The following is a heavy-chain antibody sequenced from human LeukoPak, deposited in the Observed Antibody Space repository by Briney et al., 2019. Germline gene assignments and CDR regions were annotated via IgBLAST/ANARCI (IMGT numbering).Heavy chain of an antibody. V-gene: IGHV1-2*02. CDR2: IKPNSGDT. Sequence: ASVKLSCKSSGYPFSVHNINWVRHAPGQGLEWMGLIKPNSGDTNYAQKFQGSLTMTRDTPISTVYMELTSLTSDDTAVYYCARGDGWELAIDFWGQGTLVTVSS. D-gene: IGHD1-26*01. CDR1: GYPFSVHN. CDR3: ARGDGWELAIDF. J-gene: IGHJ4*02.